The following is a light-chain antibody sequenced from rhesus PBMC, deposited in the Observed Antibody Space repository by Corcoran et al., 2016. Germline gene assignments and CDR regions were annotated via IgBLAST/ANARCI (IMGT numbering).Light chain of an antibody. Sequence: DIQMTQSPSSLSASVGDRVTITCRASQGITNDLAWYQQKPGETPKLLIYEASSLQSGIPSRFSGSGSGTDYTFTISSLQPEDVSTYYCQHGYGTPFTFGPGTKLDIK. J-gene: IGKJ3*01. CDR1: QGITND. V-gene: IGKV1-74*01. CDR3: QHGYGTPFT. CDR2: EAS.